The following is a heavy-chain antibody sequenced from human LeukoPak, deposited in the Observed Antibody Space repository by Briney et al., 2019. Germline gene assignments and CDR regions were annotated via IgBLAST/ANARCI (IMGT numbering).Heavy chain of an antibody. J-gene: IGHJ1*01. D-gene: IGHD6-13*01. CDR2: IYYSGST. V-gene: IGHV4-59*01. CDR3: ARGLYGAAAGTH. Sequence: SETLSLTCTVSGGSISSNYYWSWIRQPPGKGLEWIGYIYYSGSTNSNPSLKSRVTISVDTSKNQFSLKLRSVTAADTAVYYCARGLYGAAAGTHWGQGTQVTVSS. CDR1: GGSISSNYY.